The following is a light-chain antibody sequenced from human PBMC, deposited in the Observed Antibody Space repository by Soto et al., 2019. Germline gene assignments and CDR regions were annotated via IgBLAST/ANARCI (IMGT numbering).Light chain of an antibody. CDR3: QQYNGYSRT. V-gene: IGKV1-5*01. Sequence: DIQMTQSPSTLSASVGDRITITCRASQSISDSLAWYQQKPGKAPNLLIYDASSLERGVPSRFSGSGSGTEFTLTISSMQPDDFATYYCQQYNGYSRTFGQGTKVDI. J-gene: IGKJ1*01. CDR1: QSISDS. CDR2: DAS.